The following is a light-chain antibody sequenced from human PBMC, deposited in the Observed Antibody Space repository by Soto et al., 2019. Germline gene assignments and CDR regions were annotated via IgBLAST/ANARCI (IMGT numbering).Light chain of an antibody. J-gene: IGLJ2*01. CDR2: EVN. V-gene: IGLV2-14*01. Sequence: QSALTQPASVSGSPGQSITISCTGTSSDVGGYNYVFWYQHHPGKAPKLMIYEVNNRPSGVSDRFSGSKSGNMASLTISGLQAEDEADYYCSSHTSSNTVVFGGGTQLTVL. CDR1: SSDVGGYNY. CDR3: SSHTSSNTVV.